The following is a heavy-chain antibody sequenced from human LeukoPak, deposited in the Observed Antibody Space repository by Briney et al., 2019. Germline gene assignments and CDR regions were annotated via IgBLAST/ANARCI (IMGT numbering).Heavy chain of an antibody. CDR1: GFTFTAYN. CDR2: ITSSGTYI. D-gene: IGHD1-26*01. V-gene: IGHV3-21*01. CDR3: ARDPYSGNYGNYYYYYMDV. J-gene: IGHJ6*03. Sequence: GGSLRLSCAASGFTFTAYNMNWVRQAPGKGLEWVSSITSSGTYIFYADSVKGRFTISRDNAKNSLYLQMNSLGPEDTAVYYCARDPYSGNYGNYYYYYMDVWGKGTTVTISS.